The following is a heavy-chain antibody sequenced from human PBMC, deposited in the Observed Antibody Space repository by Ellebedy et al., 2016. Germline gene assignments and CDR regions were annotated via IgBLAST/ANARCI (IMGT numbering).Heavy chain of an antibody. CDR2: ISRGGST. D-gene: IGHD3-22*01. CDR3: ASVYYDTSGYYYVPRFDY. CDR1: RGSFSGYY. V-gene: IGHV4-34*10. Sequence: SETLSLTXAVDRGSFSGYYWSWVRQTPEKGLEWIGEISRGGSTNYSPSLKSRLTMSIDKSENQFSLKLTSVTAADTAIYYCASVYYDTSGYYYVPRFDYWGQGILVTVSS. J-gene: IGHJ4*02.